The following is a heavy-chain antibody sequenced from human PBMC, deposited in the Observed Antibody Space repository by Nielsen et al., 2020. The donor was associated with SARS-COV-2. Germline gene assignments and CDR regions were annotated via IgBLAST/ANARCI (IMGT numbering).Heavy chain of an antibody. V-gene: IGHV1-58*01. CDR1: GFTFTSSA. CDR3: AARGVVVTLFDY. CDR2: IVVGSGNT. J-gene: IGHJ4*02. D-gene: IGHD2-21*02. Sequence: SVKVSCKASGFTFTSSAVQWVRQARGQRLEWIGWIVVGSGNTNYTQKFQERVTITRDMSTSTAYMELSSLRSEDTAVYYCAARGVVVTLFDYWGQGTLVTVSS.